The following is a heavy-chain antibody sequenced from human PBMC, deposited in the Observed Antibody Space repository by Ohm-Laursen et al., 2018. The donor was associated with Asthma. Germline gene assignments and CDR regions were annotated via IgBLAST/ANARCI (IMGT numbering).Heavy chain of an antibody. D-gene: IGHD2-15*01. Sequence: SLRLSCAASGFTFSSYGMHWVRQAPGKGLEWVAVISYDGSNKYYADSVKGRFTISRDNSKNTLYLQMNSLRAEDTAVYYCAKDQVVVAVTGYYYYYGMDVWGQGTTVTVSS. V-gene: IGHV3-30*18. CDR1: GFTFSSYG. CDR2: ISYDGSNK. J-gene: IGHJ6*02. CDR3: AKDQVVVAVTGYYYYYGMDV.